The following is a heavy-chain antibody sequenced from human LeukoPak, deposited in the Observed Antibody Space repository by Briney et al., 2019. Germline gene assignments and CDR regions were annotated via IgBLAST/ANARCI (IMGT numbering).Heavy chain of an antibody. CDR2: IYYSGST. J-gene: IGHJ4*02. CDR1: GGSFSGYY. CDR3: ARDQGGYYDSSGYYD. Sequence: SETLSLTCAVYGGSFSGYYWSWIRQPPGKGLEWIGYIYYSGSTNYNPSLKSRVTISVDTSKNQFSLKLSSVTAADTAVYYCARDQGGYYDSSGYYDWGQGTLVTVSS. V-gene: IGHV4-59*01. D-gene: IGHD3-22*01.